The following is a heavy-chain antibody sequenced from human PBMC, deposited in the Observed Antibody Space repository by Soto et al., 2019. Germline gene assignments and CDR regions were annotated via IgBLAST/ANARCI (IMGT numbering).Heavy chain of an antibody. V-gene: IGHV4-34*01. D-gene: IGHD6-6*01. J-gene: IGHJ6*02. CDR3: ASIAARRYYYYYYGMDV. CDR1: GGSFSGYY. CDR2: INHSGST. Sequence: PSETLSLTCAVYGGSFSGYYWSGIRQPPGKGLEWIGEINHSGSTNYNPSLKSRGTISVDTSNNQFSLKLSSVTAADTAVYYCASIAARRYYYYYYGMDVWGQGTTVTVSS.